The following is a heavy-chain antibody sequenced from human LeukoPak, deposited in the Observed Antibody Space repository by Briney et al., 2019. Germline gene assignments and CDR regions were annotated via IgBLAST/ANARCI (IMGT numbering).Heavy chain of an antibody. CDR3: AKENSYPYYYMDV. Sequence: GRSLRLPCAASGFTFSSYGMHWVRQAPGKGLEWVAVIWYDGSNKYYADSVKGRFTISRDNSKNTLYLQMNSLRAEDTAVYYCAKENSYPYYYMDVWGKGTTVTVSS. V-gene: IGHV3-33*06. CDR1: GFTFSSYG. CDR2: IWYDGSNK. J-gene: IGHJ6*03. D-gene: IGHD5-18*01.